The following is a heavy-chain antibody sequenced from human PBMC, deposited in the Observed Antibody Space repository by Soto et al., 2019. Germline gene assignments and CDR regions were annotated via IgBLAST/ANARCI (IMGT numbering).Heavy chain of an antibody. CDR2: ISAYNGNT. V-gene: IGHV1-18*01. CDR1: GYTFTSYG. CDR3: ARAPRSSRHAP. J-gene: IGHJ5*02. D-gene: IGHD6-13*01. Sequence: QVQLVQSGAEVKKPGASVKVSCKASGYTFTSYGISWVRQAPGQGLEWMGWISAYNGNTSYAQKLQGRLTMTTDTAKSTAYMELSSLRSDDTAVYYCARAPRSSRHAPWGQGPLVTVSS.